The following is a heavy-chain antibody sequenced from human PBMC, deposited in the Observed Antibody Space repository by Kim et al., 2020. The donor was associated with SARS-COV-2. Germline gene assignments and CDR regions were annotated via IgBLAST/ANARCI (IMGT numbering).Heavy chain of an antibody. V-gene: IGHV7-4-1*02. J-gene: IGHJ2*01. CDR3: VRDREYWYFDL. Sequence: PPNAQGFQGRFVLSLDTSVSTAYLQISSLKAEDTAVYYCVRDREYWYFDLWGRGTLVTVSS. CDR2: P.